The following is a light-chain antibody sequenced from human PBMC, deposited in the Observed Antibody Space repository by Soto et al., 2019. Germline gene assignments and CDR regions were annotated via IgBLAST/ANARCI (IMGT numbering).Light chain of an antibody. CDR2: GAS. CDR3: QQNYSTPT. Sequence: DIQLTQSPSSLSASVGDSVTITCRASQSIGSYLDWYHQKPGKAPQLLIYGASTMQSGVPARFSASGSGTHFTLTINSLQPEDFGAYSCQQNYSTPTFGQGAKVDIK. CDR1: QSIGSY. V-gene: IGKV1-39*01. J-gene: IGKJ1*01.